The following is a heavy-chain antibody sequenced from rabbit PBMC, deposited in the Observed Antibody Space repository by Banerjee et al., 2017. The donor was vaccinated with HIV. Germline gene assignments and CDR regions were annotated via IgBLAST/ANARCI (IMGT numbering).Heavy chain of an antibody. J-gene: IGHJ4*01. CDR2: IYTSSGST. CDR1: GIDFSIYYY. V-gene: IGHV1S43*01. CDR3: ARDGYAGYGYATGFKL. Sequence: QQQLEESGGGLVKPGGTLTLTCKASGIDFSIYYYMCWVRQAPGKGLELIACIYTSSGSTWYASWVNGRFTISRSTSLNTVDLKMTSLTAADTATYFCARDGYAGYGYATGFKLWGQGTLVTVS. D-gene: IGHD6-1*01.